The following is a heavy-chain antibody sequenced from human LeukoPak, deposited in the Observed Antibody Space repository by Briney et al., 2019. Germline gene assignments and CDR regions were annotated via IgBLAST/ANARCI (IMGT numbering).Heavy chain of an antibody. V-gene: IGHV1-18*01. CDR2: ISAYNGNT. Sequence: ASVKVSCKASGYTFTSYGISWVRQAPGQGLEWMGWISAYNGNTNYAQKLQGRVTVTTDTSTSTAYMELRSLRSDDTAVYYCARDNPYYDILTGFAQELDYWGQGTLVTVSS. CDR1: GYTFTSYG. J-gene: IGHJ4*02. CDR3: ARDNPYYDILTGFAQELDY. D-gene: IGHD3-9*01.